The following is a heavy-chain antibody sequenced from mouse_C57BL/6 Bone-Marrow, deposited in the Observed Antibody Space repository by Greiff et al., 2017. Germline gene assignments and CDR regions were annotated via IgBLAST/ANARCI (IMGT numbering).Heavy chain of an antibody. V-gene: IGHV1-53*01. CDR3: ARQTAQATLLMDY. J-gene: IGHJ4*01. CDR2: INPSNGGT. D-gene: IGHD3-2*02. CDR1: GYTFTSYW. Sequence: QVQLQQPGTELVKPGASVKLSCKASGYTFTSYWMHWVKQRPGQGLEWIGNINPSNGGTNYNEKFKSKATLTVDKSSSTAYMQLSSLTSADAAVYYCARQTAQATLLMDYWGQGTSVTVSS.